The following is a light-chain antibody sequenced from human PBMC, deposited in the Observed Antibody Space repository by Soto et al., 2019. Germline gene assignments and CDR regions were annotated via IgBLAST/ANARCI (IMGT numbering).Light chain of an antibody. V-gene: IGKV1-39*01. CDR1: QTIRRS. J-gene: IGKJ1*01. CDR3: QQSYSTPWT. Sequence: IQMTQSPSSLSASVGDRVTITCRASQTIRRSLNWDQQKPEKGPKLLIVAASSLQIGXPPRLRXSGSGTDFNLTISSLQPEDFATYHCQQSYSTPWTFGQGTKVDIK. CDR2: AAS.